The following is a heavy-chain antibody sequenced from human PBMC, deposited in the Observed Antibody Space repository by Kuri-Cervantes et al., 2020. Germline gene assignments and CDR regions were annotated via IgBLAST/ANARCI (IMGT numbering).Heavy chain of an antibody. V-gene: IGHV3-20*04. CDR1: GFTFSSYS. CDR3: ARDLGRGYGMDV. Sequence: GGSLRLSCAASGFTFSSYSMNWVRQAPGKGLEWVSGINWNGGSTGYADSVKGRFTISRDNAKNSLYLQMNSLRDEDTAVYYCARDLGRGYGMDVWGQGTTVTVSS. J-gene: IGHJ6*02. CDR2: INWNGGST. D-gene: IGHD3-10*01.